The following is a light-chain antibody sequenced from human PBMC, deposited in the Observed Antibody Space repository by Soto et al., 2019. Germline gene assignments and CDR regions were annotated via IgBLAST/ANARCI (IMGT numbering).Light chain of an antibody. CDR1: SSDVGDYKY. CDR3: SSSTSSSYYV. CDR2: DVS. Sequence: QSALTQPASVSGSPGQSITISCTGTSSDVGDYKYVSWYQQHPGKAPKLMIYDVSNRPSGVSSRFSGSKSGNTASLTISGLQAEDEADYYCSSSTSSSYYVFGTGTKLTVL. J-gene: IGLJ1*01. V-gene: IGLV2-14*01.